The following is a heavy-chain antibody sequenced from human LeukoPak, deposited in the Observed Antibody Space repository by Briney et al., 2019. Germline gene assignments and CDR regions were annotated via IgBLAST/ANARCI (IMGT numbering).Heavy chain of an antibody. J-gene: IGHJ6*03. D-gene: IGHD5-12*01. CDR1: EFNLSSNY. Sequence: GGSLRLSCIVSEFNLSSNYMHWVRQAPGKGLEWVAVIYSGGTTYYTGSVEGRFTISRDNSKNTLYLQMNSLRAEDTAVYYCAKYGGYDHYYYYMDVWGKGTTVTVSS. V-gene: IGHV3-66*01. CDR2: IYSGGTT. CDR3: AKYGGYDHYYYYMDV.